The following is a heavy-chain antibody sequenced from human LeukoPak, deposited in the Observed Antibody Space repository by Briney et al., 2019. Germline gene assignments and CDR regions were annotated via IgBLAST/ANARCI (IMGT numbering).Heavy chain of an antibody. J-gene: IGHJ6*02. V-gene: IGHV4-30-2*01. D-gene: IGHD6-6*01. CDR1: GGSISSGGYS. Sequence: PSETLSLTCTVSGGSISSGGYSWSWIRQPPGKGLEWIGYIYHSGSTYYNPSLKSRVTTSVDRSKNQFSLKLSSVTAADTAVYYCASDGSSSSSPGGMDVWGQGTTVTVSS. CDR3: ASDGSSSSSPGGMDV. CDR2: IYHSGST.